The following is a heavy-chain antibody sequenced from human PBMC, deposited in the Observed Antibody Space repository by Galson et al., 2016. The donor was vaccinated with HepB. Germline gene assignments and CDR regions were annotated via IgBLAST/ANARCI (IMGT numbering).Heavy chain of an antibody. J-gene: IGHJ4*02. D-gene: IGHD1-26*01. CDR3: ARHSGVSSVTYQGIDY. V-gene: IGHV4-39*01. CDR1: GGSISRSAYY. Sequence: LTCTVSGGSISRSAYYWGWIRQPPGKGLEWIGSIHYSGSTSYYASLKSRVTISVDTSKNQFSLNLRSVTAADTAVYYCARHSGVSSVTYQGIDYWGQGTLVTVSS. CDR2: IHYSGST.